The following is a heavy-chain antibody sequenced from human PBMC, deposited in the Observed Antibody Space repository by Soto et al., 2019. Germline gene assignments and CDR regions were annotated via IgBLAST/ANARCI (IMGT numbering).Heavy chain of an antibody. Sequence: GGSLRLSCAASGFTFSSYAMSWVRQAPGKGLEWVSAISGSGGSTYYADSVKGRFTISRDNSKNTLYLQMNSLRAEDTAVYYCNMAIVATISPLGLDYWGQGTLVTVSS. CDR2: ISGSGGST. D-gene: IGHD5-12*01. CDR1: GFTFSSYA. V-gene: IGHV3-23*01. J-gene: IGHJ4*02. CDR3: NMAIVATISPLGLDY.